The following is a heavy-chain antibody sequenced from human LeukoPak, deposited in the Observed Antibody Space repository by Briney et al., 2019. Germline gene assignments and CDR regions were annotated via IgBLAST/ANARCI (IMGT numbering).Heavy chain of an antibody. V-gene: IGHV4-4*07. D-gene: IGHD3-22*01. CDR2: LYPGVST. Sequence: SETLSLTCTVSGGPIYSYYWSWIRQTAGKGLEWIGRLYPGVSTNYNPSLKSRVTISVDTSKNQFALKLSAVTAADTAVYYCARLKFYDSTGYSPGHYMDVWGKGTTVTVSS. CDR3: ARLKFYDSTGYSPGHYMDV. J-gene: IGHJ6*03. CDR1: GGPIYSYY.